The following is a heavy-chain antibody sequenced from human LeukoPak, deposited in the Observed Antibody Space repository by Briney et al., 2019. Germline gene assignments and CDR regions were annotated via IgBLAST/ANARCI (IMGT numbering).Heavy chain of an antibody. CDR3: ASDYFLDY. CDR2: ISDSGART. J-gene: IGHJ4*02. CDR1: GFTFSSYA. D-gene: IGHD6-25*01. Sequence: GGSLRLSCAASGFTFSSYAMTWVRQAPGKGLEWVSTISDSGARTNYADSAKGRFTISRDNSMNTLYLQMNSLRADDTAAYYCASDYFLDYWGQGTLVTVSS. V-gene: IGHV3-23*01.